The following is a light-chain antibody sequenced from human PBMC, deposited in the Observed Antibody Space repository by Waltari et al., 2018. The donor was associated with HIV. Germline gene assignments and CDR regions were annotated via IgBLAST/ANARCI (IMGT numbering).Light chain of an antibody. CDR2: LGS. J-gene: IGKJ3*01. CDR1: QSLHRNAYNH. Sequence: IVMTKSPLSLPVTPGEPASISCTSNQSLHRNAYNHVIWYLQRPGQSPQLLIYLGSIRAYGVPDRFTGSEFGTDFTLKINRVAAEDDGLYYCMQALQTPFTFGPGTKVHIK. CDR3: MQALQTPFT. V-gene: IGKV2-28*01.